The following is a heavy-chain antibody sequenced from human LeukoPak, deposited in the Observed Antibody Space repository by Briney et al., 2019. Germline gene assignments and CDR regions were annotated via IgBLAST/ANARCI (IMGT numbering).Heavy chain of an antibody. J-gene: IGHJ4*02. CDR1: GFTLDRYN. CDR2: IRQDGSEK. Sequence: GGSLRLSCAASGFTLDRYNMNWVRQAPGKGLEWVANIRQDGSEKNYVDSVKGRFTISRDNAKNSLYLQMNSLRAEDTAVYYCASTQTFDYWGQGTLVTVSS. V-gene: IGHV3-7*05. CDR3: ASTQTFDY.